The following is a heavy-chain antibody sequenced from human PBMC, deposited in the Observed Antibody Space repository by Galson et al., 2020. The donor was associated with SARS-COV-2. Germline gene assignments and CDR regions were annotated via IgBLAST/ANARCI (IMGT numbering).Heavy chain of an antibody. CDR2: IYYSGST. V-gene: IGHV4-59*01. CDR1: GGSISSYY. D-gene: IGHD1-1*01. CDR3: ARSAYNWKGIGWFDP. J-gene: IGHJ5*02. Sequence: SETLSLTCTVSGGSISSYYWSWIRQPPGKGLEWIGYIYYSGSTNYNPSLKSRVTISVDTSKNQFSLKLSSVTAADTAVYYCARSAYNWKGIGWFDPWGQGTLVTVSS.